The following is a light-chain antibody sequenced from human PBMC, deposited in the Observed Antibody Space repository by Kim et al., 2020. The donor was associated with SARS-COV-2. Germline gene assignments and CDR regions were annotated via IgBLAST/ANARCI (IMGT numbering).Light chain of an antibody. V-gene: IGLV1-47*01. CDR2: RND. CDR1: SSNIGRNS. Sequence: QSVLTQPPSASGTPGQRVTISCSGSSSNIGRNSIYWYQQLPGTAPKLLMYRNDQRRSGVPDRFSGSKSGTSASLAISGLRSEDEADYYCAAWDDSLSGVVFGGGTQLTVL. CDR3: AAWDDSLSGVV. J-gene: IGLJ3*02.